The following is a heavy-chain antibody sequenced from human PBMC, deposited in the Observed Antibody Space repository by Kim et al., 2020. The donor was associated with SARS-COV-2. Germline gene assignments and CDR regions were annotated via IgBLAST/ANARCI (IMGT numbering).Heavy chain of an antibody. CDR1: GGTFGDYA. J-gene: IGHJ4*02. Sequence: SVKVSCKASGGTFGDYAVSWVRQAPGQGLEWMGGIIPFFGTGKYAQRVQGRISITADEATSTAYMELSSLRHEDTAVYYCARVAARKSFNAPFAYWGQGALLIVSS. CDR3: ARVAARKSFNAPFAY. CDR2: IIPFFGTG. V-gene: IGHV1-69*13.